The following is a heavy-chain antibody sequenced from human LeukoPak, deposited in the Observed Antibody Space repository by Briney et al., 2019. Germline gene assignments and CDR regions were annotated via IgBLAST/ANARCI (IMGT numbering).Heavy chain of an antibody. CDR3: AKVDRERQPASIRDRYYGMDV. Sequence: GGSLRLSCEASGFPFSSYGMHWVRQAPGKGLEWVAVISSDGSKKYYADFVQGRFTISRDNAKNTVSLQMSSLRAEDTAVYHCAKVDRERQPASIRDRYYGMDVWGQGTTAIVSS. D-gene: IGHD2-2*01. CDR1: GFPFSSYG. V-gene: IGHV3-30*18. CDR2: ISSDGSKK. J-gene: IGHJ6*02.